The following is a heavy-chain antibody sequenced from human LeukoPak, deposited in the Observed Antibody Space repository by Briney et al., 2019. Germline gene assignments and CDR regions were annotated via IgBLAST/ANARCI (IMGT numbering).Heavy chain of an antibody. V-gene: IGHV1-69*05. CDR2: IIPIFGTA. CDR3: ARGSLPIVVLPAALDD. D-gene: IGHD2-2*01. CDR1: GGTFSSYA. J-gene: IGHJ4*02. Sequence: ASVKVSCKASGGTFSSYAISWVRQAPGQGLEWMGRIIPIFGTANYAQKFQGRVTTTTAESTSTAYMELSSLRSEDTAVYYCARGSLPIVVLPAALDDWGQGTLVTVSS.